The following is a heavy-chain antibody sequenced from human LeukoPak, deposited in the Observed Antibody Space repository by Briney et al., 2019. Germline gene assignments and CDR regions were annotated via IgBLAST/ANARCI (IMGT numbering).Heavy chain of an antibody. D-gene: IGHD7-27*01. CDR1: GFTFTGHY. V-gene: IGHV1-2*02. CDR3: ARDHNWGPDY. J-gene: IGHJ4*02. Sequence: ASVKVSCKTSGFTFTGHYMHWLRQAPGQGLEWMGWINANTGVTHYAVKFQGRVTIARDTSISTVYMDLSSLQSDDTAVYYCARDHNWGPDYWGQGTLVLVSS. CDR2: INANTGVT.